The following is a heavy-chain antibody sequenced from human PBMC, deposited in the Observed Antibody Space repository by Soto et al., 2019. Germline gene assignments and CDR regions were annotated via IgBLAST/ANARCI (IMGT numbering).Heavy chain of an antibody. CDR1: GGSISSYY. CDR3: VSGYPWVGFAY. Sequence: SETLSLTCTVSGGSISSYYWSWIRQPPGKGLEWIGYIYYSGSTNYNPSLKSRVTISVDTSKNQFSLKLNSVTAADTAVYYCVSGYPWVGFAYWGQGTLVTVSS. J-gene: IGHJ4*02. CDR2: IYYSGST. V-gene: IGHV4-59*01. D-gene: IGHD5-18*01.